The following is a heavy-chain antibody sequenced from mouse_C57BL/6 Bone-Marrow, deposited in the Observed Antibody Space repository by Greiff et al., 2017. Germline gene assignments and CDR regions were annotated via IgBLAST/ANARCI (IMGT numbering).Heavy chain of an antibody. V-gene: IGHV1-5*01. CDR2: IYPGNSDT. D-gene: IGHD3-2*02. CDR3: KRESRQLRLYYFDY. J-gene: IGHJ2*01. CDR1: GYTFTSYW. Sequence: DVQLVESGTVLARPGASVKMSCKTSGYTFTSYWMHWVKQRPGQGLEWIGAIYPGNSDTSYNQKFKGKAKLTAVTSASTAYMELSSLTNEDSAVYYCKRESRQLRLYYFDYWGQGTTLTVSS.